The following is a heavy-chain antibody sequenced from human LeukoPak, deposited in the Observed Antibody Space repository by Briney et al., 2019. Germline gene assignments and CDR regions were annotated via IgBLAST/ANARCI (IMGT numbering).Heavy chain of an antibody. V-gene: IGHV3-30*04. J-gene: IGHJ4*02. Sequence: GGSLRLSCAASGFTFSSYAMHWVRQAPGKGLEWVAVISYDGSNKYYADSVKGRFTISRDNSKNTLYLQMNGLRAEDTAVYYCARVILRYFDWLLQRPLDYWGQGTLVTVSS. D-gene: IGHD3-9*01. CDR1: GFTFSSYA. CDR3: ARVILRYFDWLLQRPLDY. CDR2: ISYDGSNK.